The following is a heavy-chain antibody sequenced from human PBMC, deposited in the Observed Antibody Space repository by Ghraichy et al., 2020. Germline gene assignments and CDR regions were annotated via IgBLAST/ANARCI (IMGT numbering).Heavy chain of an antibody. D-gene: IGHD6-19*01. CDR2: IYYSGST. J-gene: IGHJ4*02. CDR3: ARHHDGSGWYYFDY. Sequence: SETLSLTCTVSGGSISSSSYYWGWIRQPPGKGLEWIGSIYYSGSTYYNPSLKSRVTISVDTSKNQFSLKLSSVTAADTAVYYCARHHDGSGWYYFDYWGQGTLVTVSS. CDR1: GGSISSSSYY. V-gene: IGHV4-39*01.